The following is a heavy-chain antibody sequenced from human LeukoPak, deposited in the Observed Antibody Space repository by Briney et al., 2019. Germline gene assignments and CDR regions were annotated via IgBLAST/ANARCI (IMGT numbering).Heavy chain of an antibody. CDR2: ISSSGSTI. CDR3: ARPKRSGYYLNYFDY. D-gene: IGHD3-3*01. V-gene: IGHV3-11*04. CDR1: GFTFSNAW. Sequence: GGSLRLSCAASGFTFSNAWMSWVRQAPGKGLEWVSYISSSGSTIYYADSVKGRFTISRDNAKNSLYLQMNSLRAEDTAVYYCARPKRSGYYLNYFDYWGQGTLVTVSS. J-gene: IGHJ4*02.